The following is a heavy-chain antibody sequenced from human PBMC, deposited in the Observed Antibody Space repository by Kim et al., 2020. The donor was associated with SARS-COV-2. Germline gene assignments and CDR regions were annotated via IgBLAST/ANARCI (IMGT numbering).Heavy chain of an antibody. Sequence: GGSLRLSCAASGFSFSDYYMSWIRQAPGKGLEWVSYISSSSSYTNYADSVKGRFTISRDNAKNSLYLQMNSLRAEDTAVYYCARVPSKDCSGGSCYHYFDYWGQGTLVTVSS. D-gene: IGHD2-15*01. CDR1: GFSFSDYY. J-gene: IGHJ4*02. CDR3: ARVPSKDCSGGSCYHYFDY. CDR2: ISSSSSYT. V-gene: IGHV3-11*05.